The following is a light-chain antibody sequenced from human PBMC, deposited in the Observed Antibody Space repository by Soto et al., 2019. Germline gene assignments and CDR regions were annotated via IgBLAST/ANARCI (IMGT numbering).Light chain of an antibody. J-gene: IGLJ3*02. CDR3: SSSAGGYTWV. V-gene: IGLV1-47*01. Sequence: QSVLTQPPSASGTPGQRVTISCSGSSSNIGSNYVYWYQQLPGTAPKLLIYRNNQRPSGVPDRFSGSKSGTSASLAISGLRSEDEGDYYCSSSAGGYTWVFGGGTKLTVL. CDR1: SSNIGSNY. CDR2: RNN.